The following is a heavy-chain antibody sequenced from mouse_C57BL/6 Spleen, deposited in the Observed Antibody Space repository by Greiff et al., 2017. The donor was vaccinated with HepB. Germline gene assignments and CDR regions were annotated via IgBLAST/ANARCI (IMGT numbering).Heavy chain of an antibody. J-gene: IGHJ4*01. V-gene: IGHV2-2*01. CDR1: GFSLTSYG. D-gene: IGHD3-2*02. Sequence: QVHVKQSGPGLVQPSQSLSITCTVSGFSLTSYGVHWVRQSPGKGLEWLGVIWSGGSTDYNAAFISRLSISKDNSKSQVFFKMNSLQADDTAIYYCARRQLRLPSYAMDYWGQGTSVTVSS. CDR2: IWSGGST. CDR3: ARRQLRLPSYAMDY.